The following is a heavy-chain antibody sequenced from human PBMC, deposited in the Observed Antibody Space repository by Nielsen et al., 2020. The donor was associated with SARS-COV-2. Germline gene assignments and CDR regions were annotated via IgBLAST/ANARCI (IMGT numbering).Heavy chain of an antibody. J-gene: IGHJ4*02. CDR2: ITGSGGRT. CDR3: ARDFYGSGSFPDY. Sequence: GESLKISCAASGFMFSTYAMSWVRQAPGKGLEWVSGITGSGGRTHSADSVEGRFTISRDNSKNTLYLQMNSLRAEDTAVYYCARDFYGSGSFPDYWGQGTLVTVSS. V-gene: IGHV3-23*01. D-gene: IGHD3-10*01. CDR1: GFMFSTYA.